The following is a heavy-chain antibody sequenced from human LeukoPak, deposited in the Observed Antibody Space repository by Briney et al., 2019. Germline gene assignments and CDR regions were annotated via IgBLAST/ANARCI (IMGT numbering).Heavy chain of an antibody. J-gene: IGHJ4*02. Sequence: ASVKVSCKASGYTFTSYGISWVRQAPGQGLEWMGWISAYNGNTNHAQKLQGRVTMTTDTSTSTAYMELRSLRSDDTAVYYCARGVRSYYYDSSGYSDYWGQGTLVTVSS. CDR2: ISAYNGNT. V-gene: IGHV1-18*01. CDR3: ARGVRSYYYDSSGYSDY. CDR1: GYTFTSYG. D-gene: IGHD3-22*01.